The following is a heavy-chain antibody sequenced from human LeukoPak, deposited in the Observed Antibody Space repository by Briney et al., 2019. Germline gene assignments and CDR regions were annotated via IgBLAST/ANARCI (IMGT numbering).Heavy chain of an antibody. Sequence: GASVKVSCKASGYTFTSYDINWVRQATGQGLEWMGWMNPNSGNTGYAQKFQGRVTMTTDTSTSTAYMELRSLRSDDTAVYYCARGARDTSWYRFDPWGQGTLVTVSS. V-gene: IGHV1-8*01. CDR2: MNPNSGNT. CDR1: GYTFTSYD. CDR3: ARGARDTSWYRFDP. J-gene: IGHJ5*02. D-gene: IGHD2-2*01.